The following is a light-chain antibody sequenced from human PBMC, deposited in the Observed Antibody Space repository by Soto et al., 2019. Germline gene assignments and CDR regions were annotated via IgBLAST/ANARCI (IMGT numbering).Light chain of an antibody. CDR3: QQSYIVPYT. V-gene: IGKV1-39*01. J-gene: IGKJ2*01. CDR1: ENIRNY. Sequence: DIQMTQSPSSLSASVGDRVTISCRSSENIRNYLIWYRQKPGKAPELLMYVGSTLESGVPSRFSGSGLGTDFTLTIKSLQPEDFGVYYCQQSYIVPYTFGRGXXLDI. CDR2: VGS.